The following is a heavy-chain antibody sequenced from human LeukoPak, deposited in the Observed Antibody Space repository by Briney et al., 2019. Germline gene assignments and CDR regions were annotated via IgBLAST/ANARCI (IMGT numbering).Heavy chain of an antibody. J-gene: IGHJ4*02. CDR2: MSGSGDTT. V-gene: IGHV3-23*01. CDR1: GFTFGTHA. CDR3: AKLAGVSGWYVYYFDY. Sequence: GGSLRLSCAASGFTFGTHAMTWVRRAPGKGLEWVSGMSGSGDTTYYADSVKGRFTISRDNSKNTLFLQMNSLRAEDTAVYYCAKLAGVSGWYVYYFDYWGQGTLVTVSS. D-gene: IGHD6-19*01.